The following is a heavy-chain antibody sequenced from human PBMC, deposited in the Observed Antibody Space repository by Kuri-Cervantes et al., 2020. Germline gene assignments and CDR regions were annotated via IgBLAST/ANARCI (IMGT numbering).Heavy chain of an antibody. CDR1: GFTFSSYS. Sequence: GESLKISCAASGFTFSSYSMNWVRQAPGKGLEWVASISSSGFFIHYADSLKGRFTISRDNAQNSLFLQMNSLRAEDTAVYYCANRRDAFDIWGQGTMVTVSS. V-gene: IGHV3-21*04. J-gene: IGHJ3*02. CDR3: ANRRDAFDI. CDR2: ISSSGFFI.